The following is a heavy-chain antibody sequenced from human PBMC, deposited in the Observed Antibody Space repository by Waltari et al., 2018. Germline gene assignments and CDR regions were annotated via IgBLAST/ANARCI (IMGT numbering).Heavy chain of an antibody. Sequence: EVQLVESGGDLVQPGGSLRLSCAASGFPLTNYWMSWVRQAPGKGLERVANMNEDGSEKYYVDSVKGRFTISRDNAKNSQYLQMNSLRAEDTAVYYCVRDDSSGHYYFDYWGQGTLVTGCS. V-gene: IGHV3-7*03. CDR1: GFPLTNYW. D-gene: IGHD3-22*01. CDR2: MNEDGSEK. J-gene: IGHJ4*02. CDR3: VRDDSSGHYYFDY.